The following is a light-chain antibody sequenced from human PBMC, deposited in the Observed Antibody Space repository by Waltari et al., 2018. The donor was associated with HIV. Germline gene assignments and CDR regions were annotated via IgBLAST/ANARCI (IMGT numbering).Light chain of an antibody. CDR1: SSYVGGYNY. J-gene: IGLJ1*01. CDR3: SSYTSSSTRV. V-gene: IGLV2-14*03. Sequence: QSALTQPASVSGSPGQSITISCPGTSSYVGGYNYVSWYQQHPGKAPKLMIYDVSNRPSGVSNRFSGSKSGNTASLTISGLQAEDEADYYCSSYTSSSTRVFGTGTKVTVL. CDR2: DVS.